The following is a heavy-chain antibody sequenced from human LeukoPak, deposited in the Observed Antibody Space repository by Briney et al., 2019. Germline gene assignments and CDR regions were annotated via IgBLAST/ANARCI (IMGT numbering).Heavy chain of an antibody. CDR1: GFPVSSNY. J-gene: IGHJ4*02. CDR3: ARDNGNKYYFDY. V-gene: IGHV3-53*01. CDR2: IYRGGRT. D-gene: IGHD2-8*01. Sequence: GSLRLSCAAPGFPVSSNYMSWVRQATGQGLEWVSVIYRGGRTYYADSVKGRFTISRDNSKNTLYLQMNSLRAEDTAVYYCARDNGNKYYFDYWGQGTLVTVSS.